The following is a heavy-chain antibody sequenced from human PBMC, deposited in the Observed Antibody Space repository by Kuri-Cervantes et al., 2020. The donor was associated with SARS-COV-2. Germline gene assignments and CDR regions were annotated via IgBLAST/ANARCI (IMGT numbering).Heavy chain of an antibody. V-gene: IGHV3-48*01. Sequence: GEALKTSWVAPGFTFSRYSMNGVRQAPGKGLEWVSYISSSSNTIYYADSVKGRSTISRDNAKNSLYLQMNSLRAEDTAVYYCARGFSGYSYGDAFDIWGQGAMVTVSS. D-gene: IGHD5-18*01. CDR3: ARGFSGYSYGDAFDI. CDR2: ISSSSNTI. CDR1: GFTFSRYS. J-gene: IGHJ3*02.